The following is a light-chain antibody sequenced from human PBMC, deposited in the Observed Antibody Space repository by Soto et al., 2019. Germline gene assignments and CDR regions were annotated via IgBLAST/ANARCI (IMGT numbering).Light chain of an antibody. CDR3: QQSYSTPYT. V-gene: IGKV1-39*01. CDR2: VAS. Sequence: DIQMTQSPSSLSASVGDRVTITCRASQGMRNYVNWYQQKPGKAPKFLIYVASTLQSGVPSRFSGSGSGTDFTLTISSLQPEDFATYYCQQSYSTPYTFGQGTKLEIK. CDR1: QGMRNY. J-gene: IGKJ2*01.